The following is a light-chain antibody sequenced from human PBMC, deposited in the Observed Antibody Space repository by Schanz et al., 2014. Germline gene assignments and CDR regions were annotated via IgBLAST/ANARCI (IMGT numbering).Light chain of an antibody. CDR3: QQYDNYSGT. CDR1: QSVSSSS. Sequence: EIVLTQSPGTLSLSPGERATLSCRASQSVSSSSLAWYQQRPGQAPRLLISDASTRATGVPARFSGSGSGTEFSLTISSLQPDDFATYYCQQYDNYSGTFGQGTKVEIK. CDR2: DAS. J-gene: IGKJ1*01. V-gene: IGKV3-20*01.